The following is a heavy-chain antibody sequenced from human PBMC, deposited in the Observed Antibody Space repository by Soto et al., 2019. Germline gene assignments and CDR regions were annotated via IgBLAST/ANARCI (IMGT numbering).Heavy chain of an antibody. V-gene: IGHV3-74*01. J-gene: IGHJ6*02. CDR2: IKFDESTT. CDR3: GRGIRNYYGVDV. Sequence: EVQLVESGGGLVQPGGSLGLSCAASGFTFTNYWMHWVRQAPGKGLVWVSRIKFDESTTSYADFVKGRFTISRDNAKNMVYLEMSSLRAEDTALYYCGRGIRNYYGVDVWGQGTTITVSS. CDR1: GFTFTNYW. D-gene: IGHD5-18*01.